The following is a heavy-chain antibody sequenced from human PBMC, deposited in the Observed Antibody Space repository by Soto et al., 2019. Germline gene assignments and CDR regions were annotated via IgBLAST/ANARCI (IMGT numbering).Heavy chain of an antibody. Sequence: SETLSLTCTVFGGSISSYYWSWIRQPPGKGLEWIGYIYYSGSTNYNPSLKSRITINADTSKNQFSLHLNSVSPEDTAVYYCARDLESGYSNYYYYMDVWGKGTTLTVSS. V-gene: IGHV4-59*12. CDR2: IYYSGST. CDR1: GGSISSYY. J-gene: IGHJ6*03. D-gene: IGHD5-12*01. CDR3: ARDLESGYSNYYYYMDV.